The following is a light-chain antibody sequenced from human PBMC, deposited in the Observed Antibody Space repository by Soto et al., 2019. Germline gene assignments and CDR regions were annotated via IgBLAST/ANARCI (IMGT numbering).Light chain of an antibody. Sequence: DIQMTQSPSTLSASVGDRVTITWRASQSISSYLNWYQQKPGKAPKLLIYKASTLKSGVPSRFSGSGSGTEFTLTISSLQPDDFATYYCQHYNSYSEAFGQGTKGDIK. CDR3: QHYNSYSEA. CDR2: KAS. V-gene: IGKV1-5*03. CDR1: QSISSY. J-gene: IGKJ1*01.